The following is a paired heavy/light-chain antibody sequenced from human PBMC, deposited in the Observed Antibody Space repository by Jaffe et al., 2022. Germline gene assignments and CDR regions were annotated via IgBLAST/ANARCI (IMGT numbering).Heavy chain of an antibody. CDR3: ARDLGYCSSTNCYYYYYMDV. V-gene: IGHV3-48*03. D-gene: IGHD2-2*01. CDR1: GFTFSTYE. CDR2: ISNSGSTI. Sequence: EVQLVESGGGLVQPGGSLRLSCAASGFTFSTYEMNWVRQAPGKGLEWVSYISNSGSTIYYADSVKGRFTISRDNAKNTLYLQMNSLRAEDTAVYYCARDLGYCSSTNCYYYYYMDVWGKGTTVTVSS. J-gene: IGHJ6*03.
Light chain of an antibody. V-gene: IGKV3-15*01. J-gene: IGKJ4*01. CDR3: QQYNNWPPLT. CDR1: QSISNN. CDR2: GAS. Sequence: EIVMTQSPATLSVSPGERATLSCRASQSISNNLAWYQQKPGQAPRLLIYGASTRATGIPARFSGSGSGTEFTLTISSLQSEDFAVYYCQQYNNWPPLTFGGGTKVEIK.